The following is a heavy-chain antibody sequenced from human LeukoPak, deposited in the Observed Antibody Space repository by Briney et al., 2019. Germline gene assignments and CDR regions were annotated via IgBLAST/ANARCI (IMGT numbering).Heavy chain of an antibody. CDR3: ARGQGTVTTH. J-gene: IGHJ4*02. CDR2: INHSGSA. Sequence: SETLSLTCAVSGGPFSGYYWTWIRQPPGKGLEWIGEINHSGSANYNPSLKCRVTISLDTSKNQFSLKLSSVTAADTAVYYCARGQGTVTTHWGQGTLVTVSS. CDR1: GGPFSGYY. V-gene: IGHV4-34*01. D-gene: IGHD4-17*01.